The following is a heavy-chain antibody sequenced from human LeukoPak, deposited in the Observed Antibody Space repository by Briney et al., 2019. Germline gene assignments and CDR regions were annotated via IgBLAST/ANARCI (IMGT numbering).Heavy chain of an antibody. CDR3: AKERIVVVTAVNDY. D-gene: IGHD2-21*02. J-gene: IGHJ4*02. Sequence: GGSLRLSCAASGFTVSSNYMSWVRQAPGKGLEWVSVIYSGGSTYYADSVKGRFTISRDNSKNTLYLQMNSLRAEDTAVYYCAKERIVVVTAVNDYWGQGTLVTVSS. CDR2: IYSGGST. CDR1: GFTVSSNY. V-gene: IGHV3-53*01.